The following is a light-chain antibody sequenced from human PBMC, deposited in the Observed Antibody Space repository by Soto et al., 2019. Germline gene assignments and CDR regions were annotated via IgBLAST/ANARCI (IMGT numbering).Light chain of an antibody. Sequence: QSVLTQPASVSGSPGQSITISCTGTSSDVGSYNLGSWYQQHPGKAHKLMIYEGSKRPSGVSNRFSGSKSCNTASLTISGLQAEDEADYYCCSYAGSSTHVVFGGGTQLTVL. V-gene: IGLV2-23*01. CDR1: SSDVGSYNL. CDR2: EGS. CDR3: CSYAGSSTHVV. J-gene: IGLJ2*01.